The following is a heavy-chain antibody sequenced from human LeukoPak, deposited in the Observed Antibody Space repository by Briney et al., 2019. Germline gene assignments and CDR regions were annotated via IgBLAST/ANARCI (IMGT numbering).Heavy chain of an antibody. J-gene: IGHJ4*02. CDR3: ARCECSTTSCYTDFDY. CDR2: INRSCDYT. Sequence: GASVKVSCKTSGYTFTGIYIHWVRQAPGQGREWMGIINRSCDYTKYAQKFQGRVTMIGDTSTSTVFMELSSLRSEDTAVYYCARCECSTTSCYTDFDYWGQGTLVTVSS. CDR1: GYTFTGIY. D-gene: IGHD2-2*02. V-gene: IGHV1-46*01.